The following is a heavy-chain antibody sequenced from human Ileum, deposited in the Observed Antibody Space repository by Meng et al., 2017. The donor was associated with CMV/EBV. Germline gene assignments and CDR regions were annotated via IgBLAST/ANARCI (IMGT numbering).Heavy chain of an antibody. CDR2: IYYSGHS. Sequence: LQLQESGPGLVKPSETLSLTCNVSSDSISSVAYYWAWLRQPPGKGLEWVGSIYYSGHSYYNPSLETRVTLSVDTSKKQLSLKLSSVTAADTAVYYCARAEADTGNFEYWGQGTLVTVSS. CDR3: ARAEADTGNFEY. J-gene: IGHJ4*02. D-gene: IGHD6-19*01. CDR1: SDSISSVAYY. V-gene: IGHV4-39*07.